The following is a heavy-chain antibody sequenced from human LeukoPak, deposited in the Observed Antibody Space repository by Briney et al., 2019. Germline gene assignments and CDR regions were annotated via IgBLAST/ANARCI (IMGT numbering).Heavy chain of an antibody. J-gene: IGHJ4*02. CDR2: ISIYRRDT. D-gene: IGHD4-11*01. Sequence: ASVKVSCKTSGYSFRSYGITWVRQAPGQGLEWMGWISIYRRDTKYAQNFQGRVTMTTDAATSTAYMDLTSLRSDDTAFYYCARASSSYTSYNTFDYGGQGTLVTVSS. CDR1: GYSFRSYG. V-gene: IGHV1-18*01. CDR3: ARASSSYTSYNTFDY.